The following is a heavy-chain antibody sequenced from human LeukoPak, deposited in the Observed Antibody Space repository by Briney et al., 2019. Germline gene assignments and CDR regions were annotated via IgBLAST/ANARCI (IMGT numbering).Heavy chain of an antibody. J-gene: IGHJ6*02. CDR2: IYYSGST. Sequence: PSETLSLTCTVSGGSISSYYWSWIRQPPGKGLEWIGYIYYSGSTNYNPSLKSRVTISVDTSKNQFSLKLSSVTAADTAVYYCARHITAAVYYYGMDVWGQGTTVTVSS. V-gene: IGHV4-59*08. CDR3: ARHITAAVYYYGMDV. CDR1: GGSISSYY. D-gene: IGHD6-13*01.